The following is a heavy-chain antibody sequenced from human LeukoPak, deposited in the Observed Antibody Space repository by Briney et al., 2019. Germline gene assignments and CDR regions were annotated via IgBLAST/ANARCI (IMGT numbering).Heavy chain of an antibody. D-gene: IGHD3-3*01. CDR3: ASREWSILEDFDY. CDR2: ISSSSSYI. V-gene: IGHV3-21*01. J-gene: IGHJ4*02. CDR1: GFTFSSYS. Sequence: PGGSLRLSCAASGFTFSSYSMNWVRQAPGKGLEWVSSISSSSSYIYYADSVKGRFTISRDNAKNSLYLQMNSLRAEDTAVYYCASREWSILEDFDYWGQGTLVTVSS.